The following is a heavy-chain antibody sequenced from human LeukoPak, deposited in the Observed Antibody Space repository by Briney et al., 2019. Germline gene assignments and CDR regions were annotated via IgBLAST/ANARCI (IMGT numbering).Heavy chain of an antibody. J-gene: IGHJ4*02. V-gene: IGHV4-59*01. CDR2: IYYSGST. CDR3: ARVSGYDWESFYDS. Sequence: PSETLSLTCTVSGGSISSYYWSWIRQPPGKRLEWIGYIYYSGSTNYNPSLKSRVAISVDTSKNQFSLKLSSVTAADTAVYYCARVSGYDWESFYDSWGQGTLVTVSS. CDR1: GGSISSYY. D-gene: IGHD5-12*01.